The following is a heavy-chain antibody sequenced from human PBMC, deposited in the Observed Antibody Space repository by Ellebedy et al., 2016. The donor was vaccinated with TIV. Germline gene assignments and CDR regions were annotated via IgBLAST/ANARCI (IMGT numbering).Heavy chain of an antibody. V-gene: IGHV3-21*01. D-gene: IGHD4-17*01. Sequence: GESLKISCAASGFTFSSYHMNWVRQAPGKGLEWVLFISSSSNYIYYAGSVKGRFTISRDNAKNSLFLEVNSLRAEDTAVYYCVRSDTRRYGDFWGQGTLVTVSS. CDR2: ISSSSNYI. J-gene: IGHJ4*02. CDR1: GFTFSSYH. CDR3: VRSDTRRYGDF.